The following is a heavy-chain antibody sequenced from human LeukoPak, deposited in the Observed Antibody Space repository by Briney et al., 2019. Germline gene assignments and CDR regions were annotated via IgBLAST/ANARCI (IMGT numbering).Heavy chain of an antibody. D-gene: IGHD3-10*01. CDR3: ARLGTMVRGSAPNDY. CDR2: IYPGDPDT. V-gene: IGHV5-51*01. J-gene: IGHJ4*02. CDR1: GYSFTSYW. Sequence: GESLKISCKGSGYSFTSYWIGWVRQMPGKGLEWMGIIYPGDPDTRYSPSFQGQVTISADKSISTAYLQWSSLKASDTAMYYCARLGTMVRGSAPNDYWGQGTLVTVSS.